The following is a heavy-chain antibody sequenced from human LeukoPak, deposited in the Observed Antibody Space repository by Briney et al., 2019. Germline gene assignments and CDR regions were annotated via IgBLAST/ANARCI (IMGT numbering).Heavy chain of an antibody. CDR2: IYSGGST. V-gene: IGHV3-53*01. J-gene: IGHJ3*02. D-gene: IGHD6-13*01. CDR1: GFTVSSNY. Sequence: GGSLRLSCAASGFTVSSNYMSWVRQAPGKGLEWVSVIYSGGSTYYADSVKGRFTISRDNSKNTLYLQMNSLRAEDTAVYYCARSYSSSYDAFDIWGQGTMVTVSS. CDR3: ARSYSSSYDAFDI.